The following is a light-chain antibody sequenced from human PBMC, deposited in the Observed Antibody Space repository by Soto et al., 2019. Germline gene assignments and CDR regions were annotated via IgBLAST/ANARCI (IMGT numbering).Light chain of an antibody. CDR1: SSNIGSKT. CDR3: AAWDDTRNGGV. CDR2: SNN. J-gene: IGLJ3*02. Sequence: QSVLTQPPSASGTPGQRVTIACSGSSSNIGSKTVNWYQQLPGTAPKVLIYSNNQRPSGVPARFSGSKSGTSGSLAISGLQFEDEADYYCAAWDDTRNGGVFGGGTKLTVL. V-gene: IGLV1-44*01.